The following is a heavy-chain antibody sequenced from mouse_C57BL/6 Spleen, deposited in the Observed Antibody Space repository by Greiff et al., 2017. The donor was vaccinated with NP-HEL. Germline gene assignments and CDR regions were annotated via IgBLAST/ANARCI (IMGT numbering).Heavy chain of an antibody. CDR3: AREERRAWFAY. Sequence: EVMLVESGGGLVKPGGSLKLSCAASGFTFSDYGMHWVRQAPEKGLEWVAYISSGSSTIYYADTVKGRFTISRDNAKNTLVLQMTSLRSEDTAMYDCAREERRAWFAYWGQGTLVTVSA. V-gene: IGHV5-17*01. CDR1: GFTFSDYG. J-gene: IGHJ3*01. CDR2: ISSGSSTI. D-gene: IGHD2-14*01.